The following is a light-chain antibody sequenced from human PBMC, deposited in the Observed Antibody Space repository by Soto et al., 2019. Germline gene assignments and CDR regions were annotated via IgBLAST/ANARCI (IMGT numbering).Light chain of an antibody. J-gene: IGKJ1*01. Sequence: DIQMTQSPSTLSASVGDRVTITCRASQSISTGLAWYQQKPGKAPKLLIYKASSLESGDPSRFSGSGSGTEFILTIRSLQPDDFATYYCQRYNSYSRTFGQGTKVEIK. CDR2: KAS. CDR1: QSISTG. V-gene: IGKV1-5*03. CDR3: QRYNSYSRT.